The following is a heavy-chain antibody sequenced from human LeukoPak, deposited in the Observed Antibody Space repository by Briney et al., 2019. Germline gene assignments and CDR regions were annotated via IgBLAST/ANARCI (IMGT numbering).Heavy chain of an antibody. Sequence: SETLSLTCTVSGGSISSYYWSWIRQPAGKGLEWIGRIYTSGSTNYNPSLKSRVTMSVDTSKNQFSLKLSSVAAADTAVYYCARERYYYDSSGFDYWGQGTLVTVSS. CDR3: ARERYYYDSSGFDY. CDR1: GGSISSYY. V-gene: IGHV4-4*07. CDR2: IYTSGST. D-gene: IGHD3-22*01. J-gene: IGHJ4*02.